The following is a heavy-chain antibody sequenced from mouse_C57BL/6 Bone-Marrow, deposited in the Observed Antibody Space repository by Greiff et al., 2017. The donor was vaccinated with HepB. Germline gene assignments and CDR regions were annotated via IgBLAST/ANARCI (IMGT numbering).Heavy chain of an antibody. J-gene: IGHJ2*01. D-gene: IGHD1-1*01. CDR2: IYPGDGDT. Sequence: VKLMESGPELVKPGASVKISCKASGYAFSSSWMNWVKQRPGKGLEWIGRIYPGDGDTNYNGKFKGKATLTADKSSSTAYMQLSSLTSEDSAVYFCATTVDYWGQGTTLTVSS. CDR1: GYAFSSSW. V-gene: IGHV1-82*01. CDR3: ATTVDY.